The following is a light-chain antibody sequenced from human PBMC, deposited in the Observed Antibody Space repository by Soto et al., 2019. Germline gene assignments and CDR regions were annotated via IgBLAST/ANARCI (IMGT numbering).Light chain of an antibody. Sequence: EIVLTQSPGTLSSSPGERATLSCRASQSISSSYLAWYQQKPGQAPRLLVYGASSLATGIPDRFSGSGSGTDFTLTISRLEPEDFAVYYCQQYGSSRFTFGPGTKVDIK. CDR3: QQYGSSRFT. CDR2: GAS. V-gene: IGKV3-20*01. J-gene: IGKJ3*01. CDR1: QSISSSY.